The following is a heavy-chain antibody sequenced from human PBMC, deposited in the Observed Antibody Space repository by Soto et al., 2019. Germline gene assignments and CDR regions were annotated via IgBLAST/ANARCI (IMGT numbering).Heavy chain of an antibody. CDR3: AGRLTTAASLDY. Sequence: VQLVESGGGLIQPGGSLRLSCAASGFTVSNNHMTWVRQAAGKGLELVSFVHGGGSTSYADSVKGRFTISRDNSKNPLYLQMHSLRAEDTAIYYCAGRLTTAASLDYWGRRTLVTVSS. J-gene: IGHJ4*02. CDR2: VHGGGST. D-gene: IGHD3-16*01. CDR1: GFTVSNNH. V-gene: IGHV3-53*01.